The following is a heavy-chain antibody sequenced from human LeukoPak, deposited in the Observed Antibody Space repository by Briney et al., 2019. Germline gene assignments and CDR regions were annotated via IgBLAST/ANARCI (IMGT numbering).Heavy chain of an antibody. CDR3: AKDLGRGYYYYYMDV. J-gene: IGHJ6*03. Sequence: GGSLRLSCAASGFTFDDYAMHWVRQAPGKGLEWVSLFSWDGDRTYYADSVKGRFTISRDNSKKSLYLQMNSLRAEDTALYYCAKDLGRGYYYYYMDVWGKGTTVTVSS. D-gene: IGHD3-16*01. CDR1: GFTFDDYA. CDR2: FSWDGDRT. V-gene: IGHV3-43D*03.